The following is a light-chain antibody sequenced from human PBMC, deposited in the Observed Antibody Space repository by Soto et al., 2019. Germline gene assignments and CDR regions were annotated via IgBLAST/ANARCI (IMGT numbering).Light chain of an antibody. V-gene: IGKV3-20*01. J-gene: IGKJ2*03. CDR3: LQYGSSR. Sequence: EIVLTQSPGTLSLSPGERATLSCRASQSISSSYLAWYQHKPGQAPRLLIYGASSRATGIPDRFSGSGSGTDFTLTISRLEPEDFAVYYCLQYGSSRFGQGTKLEI. CDR2: GAS. CDR1: QSISSSY.